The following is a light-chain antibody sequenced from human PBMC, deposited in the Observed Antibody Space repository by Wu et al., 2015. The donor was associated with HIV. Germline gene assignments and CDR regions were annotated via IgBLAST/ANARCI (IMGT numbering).Light chain of an antibody. Sequence: ENVLTQSLGTVSLSPGERATLSCRASQSVSSSYLAWYQQRPGQAPRLLIYSASVRATGIPARFSGRGSGTDFTLTISRLEPEDFAVYFCQQYRDSPTTFGQGTRLENK. CDR2: SAS. J-gene: IGKJ5*01. V-gene: IGKV3-20*01. CDR1: QSVSSSY. CDR3: QQYRDSPTT.